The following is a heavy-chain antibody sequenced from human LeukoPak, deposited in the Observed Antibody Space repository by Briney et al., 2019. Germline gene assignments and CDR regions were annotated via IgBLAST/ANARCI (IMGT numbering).Heavy chain of an antibody. CDR2: ITSTSTYI. CDR3: VRRGPNNSGLDY. D-gene: IGHD5-12*01. V-gene: IGHV3-21*01. J-gene: IGHJ4*02. Sequence: PGGSLRLSCAASGFTFSGYSFNWVRQAPGKGLEWVAFITSTSTYIYYADSVQGRFAVSRDNAKNSLYLQMNSLRAEDTAVFYCVRRGPNNSGLDYWGQGTLVTVSS. CDR1: GFTFSGYS.